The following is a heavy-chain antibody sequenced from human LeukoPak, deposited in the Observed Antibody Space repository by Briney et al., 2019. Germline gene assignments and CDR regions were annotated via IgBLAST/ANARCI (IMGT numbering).Heavy chain of an antibody. J-gene: IGHJ6*03. D-gene: IGHD1-7*01. CDR3: ASRILRPNWNLGGAMDV. V-gene: IGHV1-69*05. CDR2: IIPIFGTA. Sequence: SVKVSCKASGGTLSNHVIIWVRQAPGQGLEWMGGIIPIFGTANYAQKFQGRVTITTDESTSIAYMELSRLTSEDTAVYYCASRILRPNWNLGGAMDVWGKGTTVTVSS. CDR1: GGTLSNHV.